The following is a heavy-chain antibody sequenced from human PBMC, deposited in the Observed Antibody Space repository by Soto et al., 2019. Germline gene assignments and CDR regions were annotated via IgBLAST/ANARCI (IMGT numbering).Heavy chain of an antibody. V-gene: IGHV3-33*01. CDR3: ARDSLNYDSSGYPDY. J-gene: IGHJ4*02. Sequence: GGSLRLSCAASGFTFSSYGMHWVRQAPGKGLEWVAVIWYDGSNKYYADSVKGRFTISRDNSKNTLYLQMNSLRAEDTAVYYCARDSLNYDSSGYPDYWGQGTLVTVSS. D-gene: IGHD3-22*01. CDR2: IWYDGSNK. CDR1: GFTFSSYG.